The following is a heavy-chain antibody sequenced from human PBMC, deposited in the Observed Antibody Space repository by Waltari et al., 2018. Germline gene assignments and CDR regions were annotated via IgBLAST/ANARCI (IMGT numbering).Heavy chain of an antibody. V-gene: IGHV4-34*01. CDR2: INHSGST. Sequence: QVQLQQWGAGLLKPSETLSLTCAVYGGSFSGYYWSWIRQPPGKGLEWIGEINHSGSTNYTPSLKSRVTISVDTSKNQFSLKLSSVTAAETAVYYCASWGSSSRWDDYWGQGTLVTVSS. D-gene: IGHD6-6*01. CDR1: GGSFSGYY. CDR3: ASWGSSSRWDDY. J-gene: IGHJ4*02.